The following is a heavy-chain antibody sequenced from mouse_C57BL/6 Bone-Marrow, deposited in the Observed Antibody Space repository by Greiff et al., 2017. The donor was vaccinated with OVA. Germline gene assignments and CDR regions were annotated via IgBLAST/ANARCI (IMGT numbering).Heavy chain of an antibody. D-gene: IGHD2-4*01. CDR1: GFTFSSYA. CDR2: ISDGGSYT. V-gene: IGHV5-4*01. J-gene: IGHJ1*03. Sequence: EVMLVESGGGLVKPGGSLKLSCAASGFTFSSYAMSWVRQTPEKMLEWVATISDGGSYTYYPDNVKGRFTISRDNAKNNLYLQMSHLKSEDTAMYYCARDTNNDYEYFDVWGTGTTVTVSS. CDR3: ARDTNNDYEYFDV.